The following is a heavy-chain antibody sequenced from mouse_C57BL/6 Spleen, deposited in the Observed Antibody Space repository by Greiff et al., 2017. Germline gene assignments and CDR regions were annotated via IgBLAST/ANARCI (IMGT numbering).Heavy chain of an antibody. Sequence: QVQLQQPGAELVKPGASVTLSCKASGYTFTSYWMHWVKQRPGRGLEWIGRIDPNSGGTKYNEKFKSKATLTVDKPSSSAYMQRSSLPSEDAAVYYCARVIRRAYAMDYWGQGTSVTVSS. J-gene: IGHJ4*01. CDR3: ARVIRRAYAMDY. V-gene: IGHV1-72*01. CDR1: GYTFTSYW. D-gene: IGHD2-12*01. CDR2: IDPNSGGT.